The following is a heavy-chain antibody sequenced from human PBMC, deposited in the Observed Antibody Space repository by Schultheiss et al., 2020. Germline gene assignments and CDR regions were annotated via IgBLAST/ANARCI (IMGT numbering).Heavy chain of an antibody. D-gene: IGHD6-13*01. CDR2: IYYSGST. V-gene: IGHV4-59*01. J-gene: IGHJ6*02. CDR3: ARGYSSSWSYYYYGMDV. CDR1: GGSISSYY. Sequence: SETLSLTCTVSGGSISSYYWSWIRQPPGKGLEWIGYIYYSGSTNYNPSLKSRVTISVDTSKNQFSLKLSSVTAADTAVYYCARGYSSSWSYYYYGMDVWGQGTTVNVYS.